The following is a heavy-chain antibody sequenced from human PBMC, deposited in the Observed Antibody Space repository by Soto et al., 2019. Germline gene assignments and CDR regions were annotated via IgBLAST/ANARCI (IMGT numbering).Heavy chain of an antibody. CDR2: ISYDGRNK. J-gene: IGHJ6*02. V-gene: IGHV3-30*18. CDR1: GFIFSKYG. CDR3: AKDLGSGKPYYYYAMDV. Sequence: QVQLVESGGGVVQPGRSLRLSCAASGFIFSKYGMHWVRQAPGKGLEWVAVISYDGRNKYYAESVKGRFIISRAKSENTLYLQMNSLRAEDTALYYCAKDLGSGKPYYYYAMDVWGQGTTVTVSS. D-gene: IGHD3-10*01.